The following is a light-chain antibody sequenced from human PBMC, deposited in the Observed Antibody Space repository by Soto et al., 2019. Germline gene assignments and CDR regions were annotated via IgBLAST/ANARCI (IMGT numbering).Light chain of an antibody. J-gene: IGKJ1*01. CDR1: QSISTH. V-gene: IGKV3-15*01. CDR3: QQYYVWPPT. CDR2: SAS. Sequence: EIVVTQSPSTLSVSPGERAALSCRASQSISTHLAWYQQRPGQSPRLLISSASSRVTGFSARFSGSGSGTEFTLTISSLQSEDFAVYHCQQYYVWPPTFGQGTKVEI.